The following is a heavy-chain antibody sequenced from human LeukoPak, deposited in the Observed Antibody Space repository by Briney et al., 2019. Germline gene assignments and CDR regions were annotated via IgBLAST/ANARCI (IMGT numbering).Heavy chain of an antibody. CDR3: ARGSTFGGVIVNPFDY. V-gene: IGHV3-21*01. D-gene: IGHD3-16*02. CDR1: GFTFSSYS. CDR2: ISSSSSYI. Sequence: GGSLRLSCAASGFTFSSYSMNWVRQAPGKGLEWVSSISSSSSYIYYADSVKGRFTISRDNAKNSLYLQMNSLRAEDTAVYYCARGSTFGGVIVNPFDYWGQGTLVTVSS. J-gene: IGHJ4*02.